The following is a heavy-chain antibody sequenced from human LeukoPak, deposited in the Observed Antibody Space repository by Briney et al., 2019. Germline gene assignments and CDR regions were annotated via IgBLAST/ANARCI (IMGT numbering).Heavy chain of an antibody. CDR3: AKGKNTGSYLSHVDY. CDR2: ITWDGGST. V-gene: IGHV3-43*01. CDR1: GFTFSSYT. J-gene: IGHJ4*02. D-gene: IGHD3-10*01. Sequence: GGSLRLSCAASGFTFSSYTMHWVRHAPGKGLEWVSLITWDGGSTYYADSVKGRFTIPRDNSKNSLYLQMNSLRTEDTALYYCAKGKNTGSYLSHVDYWGQGTLVTVSS.